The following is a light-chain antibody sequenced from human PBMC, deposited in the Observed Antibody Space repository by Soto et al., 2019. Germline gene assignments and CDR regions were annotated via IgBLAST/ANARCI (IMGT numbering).Light chain of an antibody. CDR2: GAS. CDR1: QSIRRY. CDR3: HQYNDWPWT. V-gene: IGKV3-15*01. J-gene: IGKJ1*01. Sequence: ERVMTQSPAYLSVPPRETVTLSCRASQSIRRYLAWYQHKPGQAPRLLIHGASTRATGVPARFSGSGSGTEFTLTISSLQSEDSAIYYCHQYNDWPWTFGQGTQ.